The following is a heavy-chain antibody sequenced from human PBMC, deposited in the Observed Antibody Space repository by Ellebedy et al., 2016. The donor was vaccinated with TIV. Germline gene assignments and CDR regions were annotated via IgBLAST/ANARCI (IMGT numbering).Heavy chain of an antibody. D-gene: IGHD3-16*01. CDR3: ARMPMGVGGAFDP. J-gene: IGHJ5*02. CDR2: ISYDGSNK. CDR1: GFTFSSHH. V-gene: IGHV3-30-3*01. Sequence: PGGSLRLSCAASGFTFSSHHMNWVRQPPGKRLEWVAAISYDGSNKYYADSVKGRFTISRDNSKNTLYLQMNSLRAEDTAVYYCARMPMGVGGAFDPWGQGTLVTVSS.